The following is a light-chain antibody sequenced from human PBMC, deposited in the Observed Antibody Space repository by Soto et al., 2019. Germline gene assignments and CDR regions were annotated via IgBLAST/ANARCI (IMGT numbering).Light chain of an antibody. CDR3: QQRSNWPIT. CDR2: DAF. V-gene: IGKV3-11*01. J-gene: IGKJ5*01. CDR1: QSVSRY. Sequence: EIVLTQSPVTRYLSPGESATLSCRASQSVSRYLAWYQQKPDQAPRILIYDAFNRDTGIPARFSGSGSGTDFTLTISSLEPEDFAVYYCQQRSNWPITFGQGTRLEIK.